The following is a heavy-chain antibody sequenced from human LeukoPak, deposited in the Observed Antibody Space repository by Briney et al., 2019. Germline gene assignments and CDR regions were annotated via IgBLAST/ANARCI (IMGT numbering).Heavy chain of an antibody. CDR1: GVTFSTIY. Sequence: GGSLRLSCATSGVTFSTIYMSWVRQAPGKGLEWVSVIFDGGTTYYADSVKGRFTISRDTSTKTLNLQMDSLRAEDTAVYYCAVIWGLLDDAFDIWGQGTMVTVSS. V-gene: IGHV3-53*01. J-gene: IGHJ3*02. CDR2: IFDGGTT. CDR3: AVIWGLLDDAFDI. D-gene: IGHD7-27*01.